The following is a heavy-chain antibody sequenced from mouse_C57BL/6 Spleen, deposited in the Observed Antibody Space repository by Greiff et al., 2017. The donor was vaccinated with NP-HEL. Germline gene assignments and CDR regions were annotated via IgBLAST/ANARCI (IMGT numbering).Heavy chain of an antibody. J-gene: IGHJ1*03. D-gene: IGHD1-1*01. CDR1: GFSLTSYG. V-gene: IGHV2-3*01. CDR2: IWGDGST. CDR3: AKPRVITTVVDWYFDV. Sequence: VKLMESGPGLVAPSQSLSITCTVSGFSLTSYGVSWVRQPPGKGLEWLGVIWGDGSTNYHSALISRLSISKDNSKSQVFLKLNSLQTDDTATYYCAKPRVITTVVDWYFDVWGTGTTVTVSS.